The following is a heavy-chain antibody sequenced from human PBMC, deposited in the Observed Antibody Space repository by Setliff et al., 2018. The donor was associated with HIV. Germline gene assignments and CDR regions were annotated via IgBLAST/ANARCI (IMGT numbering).Heavy chain of an antibody. J-gene: IGHJ5*02. CDR2: ISGYKGNT. Sequence: ASVKVSCKASGYTFTNYAISWIRQAPGQGLEWLGRISGYKGNTNYAQKLQGRVTMTTETSTSTAYMELRSLRSDDTAVYYCARGRISVEAAPLGWFDPWGQGTLVTVSS. V-gene: IGHV1-18*01. D-gene: IGHD6-6*01. CDR1: GYTFTNYA. CDR3: ARGRISVEAAPLGWFDP.